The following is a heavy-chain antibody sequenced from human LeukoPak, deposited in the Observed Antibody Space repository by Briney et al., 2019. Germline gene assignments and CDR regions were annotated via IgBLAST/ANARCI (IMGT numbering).Heavy chain of an antibody. J-gene: IGHJ4*02. D-gene: IGHD5-12*01. CDR2: IRSKAYGGTT. V-gene: IGHV3-49*04. CDR3: TREGGGYDLTRYFDY. CDR1: GFTFGDYA. Sequence: SLRLSCTASGFTFGDYAMSWVRQAPGKGLEWVGFIRSKAYGGTTEYAASVKGRFTISRDDSKSIAYLQMNSLKTEDTAVYYCTREGGGYDLTRYFDYWGQGTLVTVSS.